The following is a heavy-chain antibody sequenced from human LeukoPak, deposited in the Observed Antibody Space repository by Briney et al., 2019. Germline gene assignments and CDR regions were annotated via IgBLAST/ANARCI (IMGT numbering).Heavy chain of an antibody. CDR3: AREPSSAAFDP. D-gene: IGHD3-3*01. CDR2: ISSSSSYT. J-gene: IGHJ5*02. V-gene: IGHV3-21*01. Sequence: PGGSLRLSCAASGFTFSTYSMNWVRQAPGKGLEWVSVISSSSSYTYYLDSVRGRFTISRDNAKNSLYLQMNSLRAEDTAVYYCAREPSSAAFDPWGQGTLVIVSS. CDR1: GFTFSTYS.